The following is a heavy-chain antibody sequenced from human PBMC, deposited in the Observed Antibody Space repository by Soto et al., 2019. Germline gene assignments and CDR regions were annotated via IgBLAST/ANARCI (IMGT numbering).Heavy chain of an antibody. CDR2: VRANNANT. D-gene: IGHD2-8*01. CDR3: ARDIESVTAKHFFYYYAMDV. J-gene: IGHJ6*02. V-gene: IGHV1-18*04. Sequence: ASVNDSFKASGFTFSNDGLNWVRPAPGKGLEAMGRVRANNANTNYAQNLQGRVSMTTDTSTSTAYMELRGLKFDDTAVYYCARDIESVTAKHFFYYYAMDVWGQGTTVTVSS. CDR1: GFTFSNDG.